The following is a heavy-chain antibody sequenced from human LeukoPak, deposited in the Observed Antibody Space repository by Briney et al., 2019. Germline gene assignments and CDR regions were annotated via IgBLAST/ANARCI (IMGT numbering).Heavy chain of an antibody. CDR2: ISYDGSNK. Sequence: PGGSLRLSCAASGFTFSSYAMHWVRQAPGKGLEWVAVISYDGSNKYYADSVKGRFTISRDNSKNTLYLQMNSLRAEDTAVYYCAKDSPYDDYVWGSYRLLYYFDYWGQGTLVTVSS. D-gene: IGHD3-16*02. V-gene: IGHV3-30-3*01. J-gene: IGHJ4*02. CDR1: GFTFSSYA. CDR3: AKDSPYDDYVWGSYRLLYYFDY.